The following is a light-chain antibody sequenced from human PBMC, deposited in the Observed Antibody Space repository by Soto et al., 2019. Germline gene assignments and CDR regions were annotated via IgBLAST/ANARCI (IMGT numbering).Light chain of an antibody. CDR3: QQGHSIPLT. CDR1: QEINRW. V-gene: IGKV1-12*01. CDR2: SAS. J-gene: IGKJ3*01. Sequence: DIQMTQSPSSVSASVGDRITITCRASQEINRWLAWHQQKPGKAPNLLTFSASTLKGGVPSRFSGSGSATDFTLTITNLQTEDVEIYYYQQGHSIPLTIGPGTKV.